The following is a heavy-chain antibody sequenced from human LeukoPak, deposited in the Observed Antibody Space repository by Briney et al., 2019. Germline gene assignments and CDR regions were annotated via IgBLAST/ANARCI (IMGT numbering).Heavy chain of an antibody. CDR2: IWYDGSNK. CDR1: GFSFSAYG. D-gene: IGHD3-22*01. J-gene: IGHJ4*02. CDR3: ARVLNNYDSSGYSAADY. Sequence: GGSLRLSCAASGFSFSAYGMHWVRQAPGKGLDWVAVIWYDGSNKDYADSVKGRFTISSDNSKNTLYLQMNSLRAEDTAVYYCARVLNNYDSSGYSAADYWGQGTLVTVSS. V-gene: IGHV3-33*01.